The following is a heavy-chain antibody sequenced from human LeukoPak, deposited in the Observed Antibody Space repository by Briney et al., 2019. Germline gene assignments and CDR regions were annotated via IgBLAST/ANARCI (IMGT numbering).Heavy chain of an antibody. CDR2: MNPNSGNT. CDR1: GYTFTSYD. V-gene: IGHV1-8*03. J-gene: IGHJ3*02. CDR3: ASQAYYYDGATAFDI. Sequence: VASVKVSCKASGYTFTSYDINWVRQATGQGLEWMGWMNPNSGNTGYAQKFQGRVTITRNTSISTAYMELSSLRSEDTAVYYCASQAYYYDGATAFDIWGQGTMVTVSS. D-gene: IGHD3-22*01.